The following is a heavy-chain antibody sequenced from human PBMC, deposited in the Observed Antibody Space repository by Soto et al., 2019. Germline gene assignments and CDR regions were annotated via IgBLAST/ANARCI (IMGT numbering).Heavy chain of an antibody. D-gene: IGHD4-17*01. CDR2: IHYSGNT. V-gene: IGHV4-31*03. CDR3: ARTPGGAPADYYFDY. CDR1: GGSISSGDYY. J-gene: IGHJ4*02. Sequence: QVRLQESGPGLVKPSKTLSLTCTVSGGSISSGDYYWSWIRHHPGGGLEWIGYIHYSGNTYYDPSLKSRLTMSVVTSTNQFSLNLSSVTAADTAVSYWARTPGGAPADYYFDYWGLGTLVTVSS.